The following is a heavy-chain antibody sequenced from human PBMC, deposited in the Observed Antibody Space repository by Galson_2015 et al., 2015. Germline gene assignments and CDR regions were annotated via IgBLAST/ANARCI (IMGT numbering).Heavy chain of an antibody. CDR2: VTDGGGRT. D-gene: IGHD3-9*01. CDR3: ARPLDFDWLLPFDS. V-gene: IGHV3-23*01. CDR1: GFTFSSYA. J-gene: IGHJ4*02. Sequence: SLRLSCAASGFTFSSYAMSWVRQAPGKGLEWVSLVTDGGGRTYYADSVKGRFTISGDNSKNTLYLQMNSLRADDTAVYYCARPLDFDWLLPFDSWGQGTLVTVSS.